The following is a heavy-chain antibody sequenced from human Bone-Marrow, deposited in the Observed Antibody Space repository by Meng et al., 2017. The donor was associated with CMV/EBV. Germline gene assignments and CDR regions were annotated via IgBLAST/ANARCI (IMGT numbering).Heavy chain of an antibody. Sequence: SCAASGFTFSSYAMHWVRQAPGKGLEWVAVISYDGSNKYYADSVKGRFTISRDNSKNTLYLQMNSLRAEDTAVYYCARDSVTAMAIDYWGQGTLVTVSS. D-gene: IGHD5-18*01. CDR3: ARDSVTAMAIDY. CDR2: ISYDGSNK. CDR1: GFTFSSYA. V-gene: IGHV3-30-3*01. J-gene: IGHJ4*02.